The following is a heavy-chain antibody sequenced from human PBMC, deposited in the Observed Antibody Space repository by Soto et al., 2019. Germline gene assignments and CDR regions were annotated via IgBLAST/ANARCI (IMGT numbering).Heavy chain of an antibody. CDR2: ITGSGGTI. CDR3: AKDDVAGDGLWLVAD. V-gene: IGHV3-23*01. Sequence: GGSLRLSCAASGFSFSRYAMIWVRQAPGKGQGWVSGITGSGGTIEYAASVKGRFTISKNTVDLQMNSLRAEDTAMYYCAKDDVAGDGLWLVADWGQGILVTVSS. CDR1: GFSFSRYA. D-gene: IGHD2-21*02. J-gene: IGHJ1*01.